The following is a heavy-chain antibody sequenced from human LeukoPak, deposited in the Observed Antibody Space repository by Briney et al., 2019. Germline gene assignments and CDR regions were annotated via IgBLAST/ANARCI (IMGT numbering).Heavy chain of an antibody. CDR3: ARAPLTFDL. Sequence: GGSLRLSCAASGFTFSRSWMSWVRQAPGKGLEWVANIKQDGNEKYYVDSVKGRFTISRDNAKNSLHLQMSSLRAEDTAVYYCARAPLTFDLWGRGTLVTVSS. D-gene: IGHD4/OR15-4a*01. V-gene: IGHV3-7*03. J-gene: IGHJ2*01. CDR1: GFTFSRSW. CDR2: IKQDGNEK.